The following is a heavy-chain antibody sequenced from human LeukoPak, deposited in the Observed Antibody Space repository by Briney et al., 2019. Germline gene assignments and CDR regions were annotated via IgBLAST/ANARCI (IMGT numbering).Heavy chain of an antibody. Sequence: PGGSLRLSCAASGFTFSSYALSWVRQAPGKGLECVSAISGSGGSTYYADSVKGRFTISRDNSKNTLYLQMNSLRAEDTAVYYCAKDYQLLYAEYFQHWGQGTLVTVSS. D-gene: IGHD2-2*02. J-gene: IGHJ1*01. CDR3: AKDYQLLYAEYFQH. CDR1: GFTFSSYA. CDR2: ISGSGGST. V-gene: IGHV3-23*01.